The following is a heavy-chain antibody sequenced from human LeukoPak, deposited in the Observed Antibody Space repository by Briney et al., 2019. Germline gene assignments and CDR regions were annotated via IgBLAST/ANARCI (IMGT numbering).Heavy chain of an antibody. J-gene: IGHJ4*02. Sequence: PGGSLRLSCAASGFTFSSYSMNWVRQAPGKGLEWVSSISSSSSYICYADSVKGRFTISRDNAKNSLYLQMNSLRAEDTAVYYCARDLYDSSGYYNYWGQGTLVTVSS. CDR1: GFTFSSYS. D-gene: IGHD3-22*01. CDR2: ISSSSSYI. CDR3: ARDLYDSSGYYNY. V-gene: IGHV3-21*01.